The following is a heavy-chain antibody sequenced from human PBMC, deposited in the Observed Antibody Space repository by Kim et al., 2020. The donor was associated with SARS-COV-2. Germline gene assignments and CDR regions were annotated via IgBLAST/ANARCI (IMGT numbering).Heavy chain of an antibody. CDR3: ARESGGFGVENYMDV. J-gene: IGHJ6*03. D-gene: IGHD3-10*01. CDR1: ELTFRSHG. V-gene: IGHV3-33*01. Sequence: GGSLRLSCAASELTFRSHGMHWVRQAPGKGLEWVAVIWYDGSNKYYADSVKGRFTISRDNSKNTLHLQMNSLRAEDTAVYYCARESGGFGVENYMDVWGKGTTGTVSS. CDR2: IWYDGSNK.